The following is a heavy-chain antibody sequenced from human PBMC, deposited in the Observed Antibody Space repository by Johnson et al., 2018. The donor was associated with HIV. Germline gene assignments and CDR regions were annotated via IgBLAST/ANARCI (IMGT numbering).Heavy chain of an antibody. CDR3: AKDQAGTTDDAFDI. CDR2: ISYDGSNK. D-gene: IGHD1-7*01. V-gene: IGHV3-30*18. J-gene: IGHJ3*02. Sequence: EQLVESGGGVVQPGRSLRLSCAASGFTFSSYGMHWVRQAPGKGLEWVAVISYDGSNKYYADSVKGRFTISRDNSKNTLYLQMNNLRAEDTAVYYCAKDQAGTTDDAFDIWGQGTMVTVSS. CDR1: GFTFSSYG.